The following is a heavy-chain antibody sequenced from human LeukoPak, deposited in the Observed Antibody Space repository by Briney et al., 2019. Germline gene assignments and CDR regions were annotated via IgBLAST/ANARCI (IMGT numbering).Heavy chain of an antibody. V-gene: IGHV4-59*01. CDR3: ARGGWPNFDY. Sequence: SETLSLTCTVSGGSISSYYWSWIRHHPGKGLGWIGYIYYSGSTNYNPSLKSRVTISVDTSKNQFSLKLSSVTAADTAVYYCARGGWPNFDYWGQGTLVTVSS. CDR2: IYYSGST. J-gene: IGHJ4*02. D-gene: IGHD2-15*01. CDR1: GGSISSYY.